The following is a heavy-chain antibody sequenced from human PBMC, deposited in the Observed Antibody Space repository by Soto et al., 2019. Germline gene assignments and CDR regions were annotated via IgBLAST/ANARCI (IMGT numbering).Heavy chain of an antibody. CDR2: MNPNNGNT. Sequence: QVQLVQSGAEVKKPGASVKVSCKAAAYTFTSYDINWVRQATGQDFEWMGWMNPNNGNTAYAQKFQGRVTMTRDKSKSTAFMELSSLTSEDTAVYYCARGPRNWGVDYWGQGTLVTVSS. V-gene: IGHV1-8*01. CDR3: ARGPRNWGVDY. D-gene: IGHD7-27*01. J-gene: IGHJ4*02. CDR1: AYTFTSYD.